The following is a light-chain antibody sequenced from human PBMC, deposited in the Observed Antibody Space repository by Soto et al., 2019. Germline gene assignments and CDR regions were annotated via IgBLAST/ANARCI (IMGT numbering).Light chain of an antibody. CDR1: QTVSSSY. J-gene: IGKJ4*01. Sequence: EIVLTQSPGTLSLSPGERATLSCRASQTVSSSYLAWYQQKSGQAPRLLIYGAYSRATGIPDRFSGSGSGTDFTLTISRLEPEDFAVYYCQQYGSSLALTFGGGTKVDIK. V-gene: IGKV3-20*01. CDR3: QQYGSSLALT. CDR2: GAY.